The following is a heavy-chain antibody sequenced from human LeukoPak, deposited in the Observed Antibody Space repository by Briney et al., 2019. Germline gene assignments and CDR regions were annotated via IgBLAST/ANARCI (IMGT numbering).Heavy chain of an antibody. Sequence: GGSLRLSCAASGFTFSSYAMHWVRQAPGKGLEWVAVISYGGSSKYYADSVKGRFTISRDNSKNTLYLQMNSLRAEDTAVYYCARDLGLFMVRGVINDYYMDVWGKGTTVTVSS. CDR2: ISYGGSSK. J-gene: IGHJ6*03. V-gene: IGHV3-30*01. D-gene: IGHD3-10*01. CDR1: GFTFSSYA. CDR3: ARDLGLFMVRGVINDYYMDV.